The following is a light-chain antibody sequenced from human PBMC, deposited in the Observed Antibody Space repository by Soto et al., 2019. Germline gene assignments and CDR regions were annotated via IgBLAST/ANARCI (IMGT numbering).Light chain of an antibody. CDR3: QQYNSYSQT. CDR2: NAS. J-gene: IGKJ1*01. V-gene: IGKV3-11*01. Sequence: ILLTQSPATLSLSPGERATVSCRASQSVGSYLAWYQQKPGMAPRLLIYNASTLASAVPSRFSGSGSGTDFTLTISSLQPEDFAVYYCQQYNSYSQTFGQGTKVDIK. CDR1: QSVGSY.